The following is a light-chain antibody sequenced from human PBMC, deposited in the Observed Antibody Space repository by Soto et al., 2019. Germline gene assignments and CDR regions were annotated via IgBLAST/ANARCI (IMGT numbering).Light chain of an antibody. J-gene: IGLJ3*02. CDR3: SSYAGSKLG. V-gene: IGLV2-8*01. Sequence: QSVLTQPPSASGSPGQSVTISCTGTSSDVGGYNYVSWYQQHPGKAPKLMIYEVSKRPSGVPDRFSGSKSGNTASLTVSGLQAEDEADYYCSSYAGSKLGFGGGTKVTVL. CDR2: EVS. CDR1: SSDVGGYNY.